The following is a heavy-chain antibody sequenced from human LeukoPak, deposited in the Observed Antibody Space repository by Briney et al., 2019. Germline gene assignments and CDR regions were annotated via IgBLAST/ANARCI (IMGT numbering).Heavy chain of an antibody. J-gene: IGHJ6*02. CDR2: IYYSGRT. D-gene: IGHD3-22*01. Sequence: SETLSLTCSVSGGPISRNGYFWGWIRQPPGKGLEWIGSIYYSGRTNYNPSLKSRVTISVDTSKNQFSLKLSSVTAADTAVYYCARDFGRGYYDPGHMDVWGQGTTVAVSS. CDR3: ARDFGRGYYDPGHMDV. V-gene: IGHV4-39*07. CDR1: GGPISRNGYF.